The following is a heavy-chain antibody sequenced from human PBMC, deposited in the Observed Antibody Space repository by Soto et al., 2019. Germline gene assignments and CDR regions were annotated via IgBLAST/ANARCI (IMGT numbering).Heavy chain of an antibody. CDR2: IDAGGGNI. Sequence: QVQLVQSGAEVKKPGASVKVSCKASGYTFTTYHMNWMRQAPGQGLEWIGTIDAGGGNINYAQKFHGRVTITRDTSTSTVYMDLSGLRSEDTAVYYCVREHSPGLFDYWGQGTLVTVSS. V-gene: IGHV1-46*01. D-gene: IGHD1-26*01. J-gene: IGHJ4*02. CDR3: VREHSPGLFDY. CDR1: GYTFTTYH.